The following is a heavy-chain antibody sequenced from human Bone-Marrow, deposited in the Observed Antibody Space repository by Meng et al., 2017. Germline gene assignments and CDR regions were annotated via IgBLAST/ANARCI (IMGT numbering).Heavy chain of an antibody. Sequence: QVPRQESGPGLVKPSPTLSLTCTVSGGSISSGNHYWSWIRQHPGKGLEYIGYIYYSGSTYYNPSLKSRVIISVDTSKNQFSLRLNSVTAADTAVYYCASLYGDSSVWYLDLWGRGTLVTVSS. V-gene: IGHV4-31*03. J-gene: IGHJ2*01. D-gene: IGHD4-17*01. CDR1: GGSISSGNHY. CDR2: IYYSGST. CDR3: ASLYGDSSVWYLDL.